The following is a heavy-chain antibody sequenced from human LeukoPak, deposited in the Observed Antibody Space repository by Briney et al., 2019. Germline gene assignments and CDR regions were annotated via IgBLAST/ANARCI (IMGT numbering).Heavy chain of an antibody. CDR3: EGYYYGSGSPDY. D-gene: IGHD3-10*01. V-gene: IGHV3-23*01. J-gene: IGHJ4*02. CDR2: ISGSGGST. Sequence: GGSLRLSCAASGFTFSSYAVSWVRQAPGKGLEWVSAISGSGGSTYYADSVKGRFTISRDNSKNTLYLQMNSLRAEDTAVYYCEGYYYGSGSPDYWGQGTLVTVSS. CDR1: GFTFSSYA.